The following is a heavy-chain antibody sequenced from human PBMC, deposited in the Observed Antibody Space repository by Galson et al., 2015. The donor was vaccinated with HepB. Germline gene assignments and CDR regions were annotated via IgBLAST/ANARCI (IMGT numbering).Heavy chain of an antibody. CDR3: ARDLETTVTSHDTHY. D-gene: IGHD4-17*01. CDR2: ISYDGSNK. CDR1: GFTFSSYA. V-gene: IGHV3-30*04. Sequence: SLRLSCAASGFTFSSYAMHWVRQAPGKGLEWVAVISYDGSNKYYADSVKGRFTISRDNSKNTLYLQMNSLRAEDTAVYYCARDLETTVTSHDTHYWGQGTLVTVSS. J-gene: IGHJ4*02.